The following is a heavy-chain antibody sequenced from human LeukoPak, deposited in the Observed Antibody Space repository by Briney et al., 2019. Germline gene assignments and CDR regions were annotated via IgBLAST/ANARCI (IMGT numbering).Heavy chain of an antibody. D-gene: IGHD4-23*01. J-gene: IGHJ3*02. CDR3: ALVVTLANGDAFDI. Sequence: SETLSLTCAVYGGSFSGYYWSWIRQPPGKGLEWIGEINHSGSTNYNPSLESRVTISVDTSKNQFSLKLSSVTAADTAVYYCALVVTLANGDAFDIWGQGTMVTVSS. V-gene: IGHV4-34*01. CDR1: GGSFSGYY. CDR2: INHSGST.